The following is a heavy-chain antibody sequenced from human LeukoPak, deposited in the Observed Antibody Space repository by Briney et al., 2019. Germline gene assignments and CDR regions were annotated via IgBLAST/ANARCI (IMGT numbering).Heavy chain of an antibody. J-gene: IGHJ6*02. V-gene: IGHV4-34*01. D-gene: IGHD2-15*01. Sequence: SETLSLTCAVYGGSFSGYYWSWIRQPPGKGLEWIGEINHSGSTNYNPSLKSRVTISVDTSKNQFSLKLSSVTAADTAVYYCAREYCSGGSCGMDVWGQGTTVTVSS. CDR1: GGSFSGYY. CDR3: AREYCSGGSCGMDV. CDR2: INHSGST.